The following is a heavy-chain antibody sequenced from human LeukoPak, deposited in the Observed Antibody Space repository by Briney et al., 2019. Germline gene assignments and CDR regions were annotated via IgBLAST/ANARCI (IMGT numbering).Heavy chain of an antibody. CDR2: IFYSGST. CDR3: ARVADSWNVAVFDY. D-gene: IGHD1-20*01. V-gene: IGHV4-59*01. CDR1: GDSISNYY. J-gene: IGHJ4*02. Sequence: SETLSLTSTVSGDSISNYYWSWIRQPPGKGLEWIGDIFYSGSTNYNPSLKSRITISLDTSKNQFSLKVTSVTAADTAVYYCARVADSWNVAVFDYWGQGTLVTVSS.